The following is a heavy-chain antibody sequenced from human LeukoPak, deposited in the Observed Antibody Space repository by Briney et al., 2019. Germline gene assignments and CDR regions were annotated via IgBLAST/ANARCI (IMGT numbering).Heavy chain of an antibody. CDR1: GGAFSGYY. Sequence: PSETLSLTCAVYGGAFSGYYWTWIRQPPGKGLEWIGEINHSGSTNYNPSLKSRVTISIDTSKNQFSLRLSSVTPGDRAVYYCARRPPTHYYGSGGYYYFDYWGPGTLVTVSS. CDR2: INHSGST. D-gene: IGHD3-22*01. J-gene: IGHJ4*02. V-gene: IGHV4-34*01. CDR3: ARRPPTHYYGSGGYYYFDY.